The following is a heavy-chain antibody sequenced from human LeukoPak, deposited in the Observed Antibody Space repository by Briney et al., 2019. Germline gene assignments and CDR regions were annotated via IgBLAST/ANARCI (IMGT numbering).Heavy chain of an antibody. D-gene: IGHD3-10*02. CDR2: ISSSSSHI. Sequence: GGSLRLSCAASGFTFSSFNMNCVRQAPGKGLEWVSSISSSSSHIYYADSVKGRFTISRDNAKNSLYLQMNSLRAEDTAVYYCAELGITMIGGVWGKGTTVTISS. CDR3: AELGITMIGGV. CDR1: GFTFSSFN. V-gene: IGHV3-21*01. J-gene: IGHJ6*04.